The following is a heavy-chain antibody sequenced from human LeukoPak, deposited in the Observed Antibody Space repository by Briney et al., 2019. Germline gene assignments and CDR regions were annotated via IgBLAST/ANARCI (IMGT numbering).Heavy chain of an antibody. D-gene: IGHD1-26*01. V-gene: IGHV3-7*03. CDR1: GFTFSNYW. CDR2: IKQDGSEE. J-gene: IGHJ4*02. Sequence: GGSLSLSCAASGFTFSNYWMSWVRQAPGKGLEWVAKIKQDGSEEYYVDSVKGRFTISRDNAKNSLFLQMNSLRVENTAIYYCARGGSYPGCWGQGTLVTVSS. CDR3: ARGGSYPGC.